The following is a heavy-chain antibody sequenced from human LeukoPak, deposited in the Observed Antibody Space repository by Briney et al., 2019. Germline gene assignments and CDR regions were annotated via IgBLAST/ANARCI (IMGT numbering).Heavy chain of an antibody. CDR3: ARPPKYYDILTPGPPHAFDI. Sequence: SETLSLTCTVSGGSLSSYYWGWIRQPPGKGLEWIGSIYYSGSTYYNPSLKSRVTISVDTSKNQFSLKLSSVTAADTAVYYCARPPKYYDILTPGPPHAFDIWGQGTMVTVSS. V-gene: IGHV4-39*01. J-gene: IGHJ3*02. CDR1: GGSLSSYY. D-gene: IGHD3-9*01. CDR2: IYYSGST.